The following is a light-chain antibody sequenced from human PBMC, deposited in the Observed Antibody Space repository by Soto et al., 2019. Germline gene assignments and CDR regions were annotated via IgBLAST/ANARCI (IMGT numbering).Light chain of an antibody. CDR2: KAS. V-gene: IGKV1-5*03. CDR1: QGISSW. J-gene: IGKJ1*01. CDR3: QQYNSYSTWT. Sequence: DIQMTQSPSTLSASVGDRVTITCRASQGISSWLAWYQQKPGKAPKVMIYKASSLETGVPSRFSGSGSGTEFTLTISSLQPDDFANYYCQQYNSYSTWTFGQGTKVDIK.